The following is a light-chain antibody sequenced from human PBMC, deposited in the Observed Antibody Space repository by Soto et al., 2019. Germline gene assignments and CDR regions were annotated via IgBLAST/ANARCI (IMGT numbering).Light chain of an antibody. Sequence: SVLRQPPSVSASPGQKVTISCSGCTSNIGNNYVSWFQQLPGTAPKLLIYENDKRPSGIPDRFSGSTSGTSATLGITGLQTGDEADYYCGTWDSSLSGYVFATGTKVTVL. CDR1: TSNIGNNY. CDR3: GTWDSSLSGYV. CDR2: END. V-gene: IGLV1-51*02. J-gene: IGLJ1*01.